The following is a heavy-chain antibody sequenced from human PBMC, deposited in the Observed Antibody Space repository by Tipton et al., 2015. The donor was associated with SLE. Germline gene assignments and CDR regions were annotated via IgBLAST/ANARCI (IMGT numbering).Heavy chain of an antibody. J-gene: IGHJ4*02. CDR3: ADFGGMATIPGY. CDR1: GGSISSSSYY. D-gene: IGHD5-24*01. Sequence: TLSLTCTVSGGSISSSSYYWGWIRQPPGKGLEWIGSIYYSGSTYYNPSLKSRVTISVDTSKNQFSLKLSSVTAADTAVYYCADFGGMATIPGYWGQGTLVTVSS. CDR2: IYYSGST. V-gene: IGHV4-39*07.